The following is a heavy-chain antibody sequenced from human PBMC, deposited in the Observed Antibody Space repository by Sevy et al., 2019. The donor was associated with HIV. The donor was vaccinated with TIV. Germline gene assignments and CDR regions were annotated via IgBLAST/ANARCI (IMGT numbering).Heavy chain of an antibody. J-gene: IGHJ6*02. CDR3: ARDRDDYVWGSYRYRANYYYYYGMDV. V-gene: IGHV3-48*02. CDR1: GFTFSSYS. Sequence: GGSLRLSCAASGFTFSSYSMNWVRQAPGKGLEWVSYISSSSSTIYYADSVKGRFTISRDNAKNSLYLQMNSLRDEDTAVYYCARDRDDYVWGSYRYRANYYYYYGMDVWGQRTSVTVSS. D-gene: IGHD3-16*02. CDR2: ISSSSSTI.